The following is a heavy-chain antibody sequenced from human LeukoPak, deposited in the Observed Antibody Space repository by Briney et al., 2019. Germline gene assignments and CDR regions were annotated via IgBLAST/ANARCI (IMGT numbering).Heavy chain of an antibody. CDR3: ARAVPAAILYYGMDV. CDR2: IYYSGST. Sequence: SETLSLTCTVSGGSITTYYWNWIRQSPGKGLEWIGYIYYSGSTNYNPSLKSRVTISVDTSKNQFSLKLSSVTAADTAVYYCARAVPAAILYYGMDVWGQGTTVTVSS. V-gene: IGHV4-59*01. CDR1: GGSITTYY. D-gene: IGHD2-2*01. J-gene: IGHJ6*02.